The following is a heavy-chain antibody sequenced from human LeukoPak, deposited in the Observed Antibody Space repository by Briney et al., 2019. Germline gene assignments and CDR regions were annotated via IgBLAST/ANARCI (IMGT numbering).Heavy chain of an antibody. CDR3: VKGVLLWFGESLGFFDY. CDR1: GFTFSSYA. V-gene: IGHV3-64D*06. Sequence: GGSLRLSCSASGFTFSSYAMHWVRQAPGKGLEYVSAISSNGGSTYYADSVKGRFTISRDNSKNTLYLQMSSLRAEDTAVYYCVKGVLLWFGESLGFFDYWGRGTLVTVSS. D-gene: IGHD3-10*01. J-gene: IGHJ4*02. CDR2: ISSNGGST.